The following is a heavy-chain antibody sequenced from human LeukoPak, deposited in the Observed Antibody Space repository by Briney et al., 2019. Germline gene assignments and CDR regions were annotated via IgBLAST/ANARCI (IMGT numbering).Heavy chain of an antibody. Sequence: GGSLRLSCAASGFTFSSYAMSWVRQAPGKGLEWVSAISGSGGSTYYADSVKGRLTISRDNSKNTLYLQMNSLRAEDTAVYYCATSGIAVAGTRYYFDYWGQGTLVTVSS. V-gene: IGHV3-23*01. CDR2: ISGSGGST. CDR1: GFTFSSYA. D-gene: IGHD6-19*01. CDR3: ATSGIAVAGTRYYFDY. J-gene: IGHJ4*02.